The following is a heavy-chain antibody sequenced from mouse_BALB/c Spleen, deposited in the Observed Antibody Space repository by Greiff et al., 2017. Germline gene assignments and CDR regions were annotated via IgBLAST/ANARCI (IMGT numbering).Heavy chain of an antibody. V-gene: IGHV1-61*01. CDR3: ARGLPKGYYAMDY. CDR2: IDPSDSET. Sequence: QVQLQQPGAELVRPGASVKLSCKASGYTFTSYWMNWVKQRPGRGLEWIGRIDPSDSETHYNQKFKDKATLTVDKSSSTAYIQLSSLTSEDSAVYYCARGLPKGYYAMDYWGQGTSVTVSS. CDR1: GYTFTSYW. J-gene: IGHJ4*01. D-gene: IGHD2-2*01.